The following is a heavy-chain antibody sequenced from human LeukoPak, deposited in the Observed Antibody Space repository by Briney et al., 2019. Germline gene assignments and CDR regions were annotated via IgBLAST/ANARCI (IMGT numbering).Heavy chain of an antibody. D-gene: IGHD6-19*01. Sequence: GESLRLSCAASGFTFKNYAMSWVRQAPARELEWVASLRGDGETFYAGSVRGRFTLSRDDSRNWVYLHLNNLRVGDTAVYYCAKASWVSSADAVLWGQGTVGTVS. J-gene: IGHJ4*02. CDR2: LRGDGET. CDR3: AKASWVSSADAVL. CDR1: GFTFKNYA. V-gene: IGHV3-23*01.